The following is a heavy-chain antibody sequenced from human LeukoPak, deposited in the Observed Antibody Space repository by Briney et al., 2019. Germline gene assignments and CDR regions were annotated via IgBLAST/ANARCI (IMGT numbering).Heavy chain of an antibody. V-gene: IGHV4-34*01. CDR3: AHPAWELTL. CDR1: GGSFSGYY. CDR2: INHSGGT. J-gene: IGHJ4*02. D-gene: IGHD1-26*01. Sequence: PSETLSLTCAVYGGSFSGYYWSWIRQPPGKGLEWIGEINHSGGTSYNPSLKSRVTISVDTSKNQFSLKLSSVTAADTAVYYCAHPAWELTLWGQGTLVTVSS.